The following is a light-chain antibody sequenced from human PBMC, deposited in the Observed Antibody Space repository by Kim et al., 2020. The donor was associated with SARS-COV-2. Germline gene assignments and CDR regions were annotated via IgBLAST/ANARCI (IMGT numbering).Light chain of an antibody. J-gene: IGKJ4*01. V-gene: IGKV1-33*01. CDR3: HQYDDFT. CDR1: QHSKNY. CDR2: GAS. Sequence: QYASVGDRVTIHCQASQHSKNYLNCYQHKPGKAHKLLIYGASTLETGVPSRFSGSGSGTHFMLTISSLQPEDIATYYCHQYDDFTFGGGTKVDIK.